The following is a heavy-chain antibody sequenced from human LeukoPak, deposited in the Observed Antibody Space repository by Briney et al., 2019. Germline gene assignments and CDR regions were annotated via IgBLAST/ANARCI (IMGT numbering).Heavy chain of an antibody. CDR1: GYTFTGYY. Sequence: ASVKVSCKASGYTFTGYYIHWVRQAPGQGLEWMGWINPKNGATYSAQMFQGRITMTRDTSINTAYMELATLISDDTAIYFCARDRPTTQVALVPLRVWGQGTLVTVSS. D-gene: IGHD2-8*02. CDR2: INPKNGAT. V-gene: IGHV1-2*02. CDR3: ARDRPTTQVALVPLRV. J-gene: IGHJ4*02.